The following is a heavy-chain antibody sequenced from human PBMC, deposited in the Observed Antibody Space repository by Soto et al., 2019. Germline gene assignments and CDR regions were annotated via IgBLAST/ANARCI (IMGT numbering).Heavy chain of an antibody. D-gene: IGHD1-26*01. Sequence: ASVKVSCKASGGTFSSYAISWVRQAPGQGLEWMGGIIPIFGTADYAQKFQGRVTITADESTSTAYMELSSLRSEDTAVYYCARDVGATTVIWFDPWGQGTLVTVSS. V-gene: IGHV1-69*13. CDR3: ARDVGATTVIWFDP. J-gene: IGHJ5*02. CDR1: GGTFSSYA. CDR2: IIPIFGTA.